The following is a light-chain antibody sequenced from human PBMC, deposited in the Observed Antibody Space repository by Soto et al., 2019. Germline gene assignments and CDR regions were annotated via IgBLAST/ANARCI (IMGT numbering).Light chain of an antibody. CDR1: SSDVGGYNF. CDR2: DVS. Sequence: QSALTQPPSASGSPGQSVTISCTGTSSDVGGYNFVSWYQQRPGKAPELMIYDVSKRPSGVPDRFSGSKSGNTASLTVSGRQAEDEADYYCSSYGGSNIPYVFGTGTKLTVL. CDR3: SSYGGSNIPYV. J-gene: IGLJ1*01. V-gene: IGLV2-8*01.